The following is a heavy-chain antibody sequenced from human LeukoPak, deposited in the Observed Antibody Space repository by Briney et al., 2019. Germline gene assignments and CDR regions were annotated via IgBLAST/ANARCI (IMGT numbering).Heavy chain of an antibody. CDR3: ARVGVGSSWPYYYYYYMDV. CDR1: GGSISSSSYY. V-gene: IGHV4-39*07. CDR2: IYYSGST. Sequence: SETLSLTCTVSGGSISSSSYYWGWIRQPPGKGLEWIGSIYYSGSTYYNPSLKSRVTISVDTSKNQFSLKLSSVTAADTAVYYCARVGVGSSWPYYYYYYMDVWGKGTTVTVSS. J-gene: IGHJ6*03. D-gene: IGHD6-13*01.